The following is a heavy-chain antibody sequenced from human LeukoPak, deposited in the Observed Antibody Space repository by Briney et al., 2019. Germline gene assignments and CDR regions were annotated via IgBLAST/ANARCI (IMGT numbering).Heavy chain of an antibody. J-gene: IGHJ4*02. CDR1: GFTFSSYW. V-gene: IGHV3-7*01. Sequence: PGGSLRLSCAASGFTFSSYWMSWVRQAPGKGLEWVANIKQDGSEKYYVDSVKGRFTISRDNAKNSLYLQMNSLRAQDTAVYYCARINSGYSGYDNRGFDYWGQGTLVTVSS. CDR2: IKQDGSEK. CDR3: ARINSGYSGYDNRGFDY. D-gene: IGHD5-12*01.